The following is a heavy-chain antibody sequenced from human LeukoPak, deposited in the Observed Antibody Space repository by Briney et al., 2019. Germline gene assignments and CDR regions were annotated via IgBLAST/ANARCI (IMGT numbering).Heavy chain of an antibody. D-gene: IGHD3-10*01. CDR1: GFTFSSYW. CDR3: AKSINGLWFGL. Sequence: GGSLRLSCAASGFTFSSYWMSWVRQAPGKGLEWVANIKQDGSEKYYVDSVKGRFTISRDNAKNSLYLQMNSLRAEDTAVYYCAKSINGLWFGLWGQGTLVTVSS. V-gene: IGHV3-7*01. J-gene: IGHJ4*02. CDR2: IKQDGSEK.